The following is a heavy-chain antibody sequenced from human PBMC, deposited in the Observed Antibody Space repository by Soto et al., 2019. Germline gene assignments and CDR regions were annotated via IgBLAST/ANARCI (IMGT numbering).Heavy chain of an antibody. CDR2: ISYDGSNK. J-gene: IGHJ3*02. CDR3: AKAAATRYAFDI. Sequence: GGSLRLSCAASGFTLSNNGMHWVRQAPGKGPEWVAVISYDGSNKYYADSVKGRFAISRDNSKNTLYLQINSLRTEDTAVYYCAKAAATRYAFDIWGQGTMVTVSS. CDR1: GFTLSNNG. V-gene: IGHV3-30*18.